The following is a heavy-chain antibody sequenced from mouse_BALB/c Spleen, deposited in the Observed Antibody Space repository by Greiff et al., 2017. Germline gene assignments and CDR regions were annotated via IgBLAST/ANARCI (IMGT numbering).Heavy chain of an antibody. CDR1: GYTFTSYY. D-gene: IGHD2-4*01. CDR3: NACRRSTMIPLFAY. CDR2: INPSNGGT. V-gene: IGHV1S81*02. J-gene: IGHJ3*01. Sequence: VQLVESGAELVKPGASVKLSCKASGYTFTSYYMYWVKQRPGQGLEWIGEINPSNGGTNFNEKFKSKATLTVDKSSSTAYMQLSSLTSEDSAVYYCNACRRSTMIPLFAYWGQGTLVTVSA.